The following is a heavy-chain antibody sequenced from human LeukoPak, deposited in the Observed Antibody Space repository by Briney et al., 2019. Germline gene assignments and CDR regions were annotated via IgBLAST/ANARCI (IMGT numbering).Heavy chain of an antibody. Sequence: PGGSLRLSCAASGFTFSSYAMSWVRQALGKGLEWVSAISGSGGSTYYADSVKGRFTISRDNSKNTLYLQMNSLRAEDTAVYYCAKDSEPYCSGGSCPFDYWGQGTLVTVSS. CDR1: GFTFSSYA. V-gene: IGHV3-23*01. CDR3: AKDSEPYCSGGSCPFDY. J-gene: IGHJ4*02. CDR2: ISGSGGST. D-gene: IGHD2-15*01.